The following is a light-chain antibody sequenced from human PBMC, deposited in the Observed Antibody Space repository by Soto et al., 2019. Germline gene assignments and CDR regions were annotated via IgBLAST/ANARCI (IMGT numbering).Light chain of an antibody. CDR3: PTWGTDSWV. CDR1: SGHSTYT. Sequence: QPVLTQSPSASASLGASVKLTCTLSSGHSTYTIAWHQQQPEKGPRFLVRLKSDGTQIKGDGIPDRFSGSSSGAERYLTISNIQPEDEADYFCPTWGTDSWVFGGGTKLTVL. V-gene: IGLV4-69*01. J-gene: IGLJ3*02. CDR2: LKSDGTQ.